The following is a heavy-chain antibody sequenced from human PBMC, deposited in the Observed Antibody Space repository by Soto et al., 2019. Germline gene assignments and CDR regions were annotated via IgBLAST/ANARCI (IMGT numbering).Heavy chain of an antibody. J-gene: IGHJ2*01. CDR2: ISAYNGNT. V-gene: IGHV1-18*01. CDR1: GYTFTNYG. CDR3: AREASYYGAAPWFFDL. Sequence: ASVKFSCKASGYTFTNYGITWVRQAPGQGLEWMGWISAYNGNTNFAQKLQGRVTMTTDTSTSTAYMELRSLRSDDTAVYYCAREASYYGAAPWFFDLWGRGTLVTVSS. D-gene: IGHD4-17*01.